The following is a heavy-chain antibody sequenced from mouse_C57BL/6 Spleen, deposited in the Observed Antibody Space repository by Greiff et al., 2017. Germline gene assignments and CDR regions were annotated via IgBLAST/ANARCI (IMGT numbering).Heavy chain of an antibody. D-gene: IGHD1-1*01. J-gene: IGHJ3*01. V-gene: IGHV2-2*01. Sequence: QVQLQQSGPGLVQPSQSLSITCTVSGFSLTSYGVHWVRQSPGKGLEWLGVIWSGGSTDYNAAFVSRLSISKDNSKSQIFFKMISLQADDTAIYFSARKGYYGSSYDWFAYWGQGTLVTVSA. CDR1: GFSLTSYG. CDR2: IWSGGST. CDR3: ARKGYYGSSYDWFAY.